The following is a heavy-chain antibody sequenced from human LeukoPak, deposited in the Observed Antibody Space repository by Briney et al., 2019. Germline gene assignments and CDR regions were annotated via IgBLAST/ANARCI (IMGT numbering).Heavy chain of an antibody. D-gene: IGHD2-2*01. V-gene: IGHV4-34*01. CDR3: ARVLSIVVVPGATFWFDP. Sequence: SETLSLTCAVYGGSFSGYYWSWILQPPGKALEWIGDVNHSGSTNYNPSLKSRVTISVDTSKNQFSLKLSSVTAADTAVYHCARVLSIVVVPGATFWFDPWGQGTLVTVSS. CDR1: GGSFSGYY. J-gene: IGHJ5*02. CDR2: VNHSGST.